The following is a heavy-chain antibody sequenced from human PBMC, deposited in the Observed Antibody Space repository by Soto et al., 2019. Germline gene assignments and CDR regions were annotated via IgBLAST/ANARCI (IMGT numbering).Heavy chain of an antibody. CDR3: ARTPGMVAAVSSLSP. CDR2: IYYSGST. D-gene: IGHD2-15*01. J-gene: IGHJ5*02. V-gene: IGHV4-39*01. CDR1: GGSVGISHYY. Sequence: TLSLTCTVSGGSVGISHYYWGWIRQPPGKGLEWIGTIYYSGSTYYNPSLESRVTISVDTSKNQFSLRLSSVTAADTAVYYCARTPGMVAAVSSLSPWGQGTLVTVSS.